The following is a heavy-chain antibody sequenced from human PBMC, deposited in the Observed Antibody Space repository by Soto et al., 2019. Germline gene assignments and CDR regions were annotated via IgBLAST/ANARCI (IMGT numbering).Heavy chain of an antibody. J-gene: IGHJ3*02. CDR1: EYSFTTYW. V-gene: IGHV5-51*01. CDR3: ARARVSTPRLEDPFDI. D-gene: IGHD5-12*01. CDR2: IYPGDSDA. Sequence: GESLKISCKGSEYSFTTYWLAWVRQMPGKGLEYMGIIYPGDSDARYSPSFQGQVTLSADKSISTAYLQWTSLKASDTAIYYCARARVSTPRLEDPFDIWGQGTMVTVSS.